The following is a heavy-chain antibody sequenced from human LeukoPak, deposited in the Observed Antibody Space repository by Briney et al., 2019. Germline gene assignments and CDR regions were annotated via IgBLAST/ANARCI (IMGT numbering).Heavy chain of an antibody. V-gene: IGHV3-21*01. CDR3: ARLRGSGYSYGSDY. CDR2: ISSSSYI. D-gene: IGHD5-18*01. J-gene: IGHJ4*02. CDR1: GFTFSSYS. Sequence: GGSLRLSCAASGFTFSSYSMNWVRQAPGKGMEWVSSISSSSYIYYADYVKGRFTISRDNAKNSLYLQMNSLRAEDTAVYYCARLRGSGYSYGSDYWGRGTLVTVSS.